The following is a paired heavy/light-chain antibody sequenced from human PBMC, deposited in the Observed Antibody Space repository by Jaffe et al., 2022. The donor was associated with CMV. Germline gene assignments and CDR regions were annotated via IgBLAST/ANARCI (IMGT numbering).Light chain of an antibody. CDR2: EVT. V-gene: IGLV2-8*01. Sequence: QSALTQPPSASGSPGQSVTISCTGTSSDIGSYNYVSWYQQHPGKAPKLMIYEVTERPSGVPDRFSGSKSGNTASLTVSGLQAEDEADYYCSSFADSNTLIFGGGTKLTVL. CDR3: SSFADSNTLI. CDR1: SSDIGSYNY. J-gene: IGLJ2*01.
Heavy chain of an antibody. D-gene: IGHD2-15*01. V-gene: IGHV3-23*01. CDR3: AKGLAWWYGVDA. CDR2: ISGDGDNT. Sequence: EVQLLESGGGLVQPGGSLRLSCAASGFTFRRNAVGWVRQAAGKGLEWVSGISGDGDNTNYADSVKGRFTISRDNVKNTLYLQMNSLRVDDTAVYYCAKGLAWWYGVDAWGQGTTVTVSS. CDR1: GFTFRRNA. J-gene: IGHJ6*02.